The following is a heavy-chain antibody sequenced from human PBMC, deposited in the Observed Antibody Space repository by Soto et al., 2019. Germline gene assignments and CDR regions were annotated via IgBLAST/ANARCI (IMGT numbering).Heavy chain of an antibody. CDR2: INPETGGT. CDR1: GYTFTGYY. CDR3: ARERYQVISDGTEV. J-gene: IGHJ6*04. D-gene: IGHD2-2*01. V-gene: IGHV1-2*02. Sequence: ASVKVSCKASGYTFTGYYVHWVREAPGQGLEWMGWINPETGGTSYAQKFQGRVTLSRDTSINTAYLELSRLRFDDAAVYFCARERYQVISDGTEVWGERTTVTASS.